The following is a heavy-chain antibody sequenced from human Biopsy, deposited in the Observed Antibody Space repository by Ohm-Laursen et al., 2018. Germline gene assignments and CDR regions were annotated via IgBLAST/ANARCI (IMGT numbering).Heavy chain of an antibody. J-gene: IGHJ5*02. CDR2: IYTSGIT. D-gene: IGHD1-14*01. Sequence: SDTLSLTWSVPGGSLSSYSWSWIRQPAGKGLEWIGQIYTSGITNYNPSLKSRVTMSVDTSKNKFSLRVSSVTAADTAVYYCARDRDRRGWFDPWGQGTLVTVSS. CDR3: ARDRDRRGWFDP. V-gene: IGHV4-4*07. CDR1: GGSLSSYS.